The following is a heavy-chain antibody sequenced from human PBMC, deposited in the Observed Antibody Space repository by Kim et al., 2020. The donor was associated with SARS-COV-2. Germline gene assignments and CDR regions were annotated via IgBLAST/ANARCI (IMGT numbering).Heavy chain of an antibody. CDR2: IWFDGNNE. CDR3: ARETGDLDEYYPEY. D-gene: IGHD7-27*01. CDR1: GFNFRNYG. J-gene: IGHJ4*02. V-gene: IGHV3-33*01. Sequence: GGSLRLSCQASGFNFRNYGMHWLRQAPGKGLEWVAQIWFDGNNEYYADSVKGRFTISRDNSKSSVFLHMHSLRVEDTAVYYCARETGDLDEYYPEYWGRG.